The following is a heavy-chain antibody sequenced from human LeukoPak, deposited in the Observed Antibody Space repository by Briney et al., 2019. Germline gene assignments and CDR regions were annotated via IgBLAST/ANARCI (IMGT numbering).Heavy chain of an antibody. Sequence: GGSLRLSCAASGFTFRNYNMSWVRQAPGKGLEWVSSITSSSYIYYADSVKGRFTTSRDNAKNSLYLHMSSLRADDTAVYYCAKELFEGSTGNLAYWGQGTLVTVSS. J-gene: IGHJ4*02. CDR2: ITSSSYI. CDR3: AKELFEGSTGNLAY. V-gene: IGHV3-21*01. CDR1: GFTFRNYN. D-gene: IGHD1-14*01.